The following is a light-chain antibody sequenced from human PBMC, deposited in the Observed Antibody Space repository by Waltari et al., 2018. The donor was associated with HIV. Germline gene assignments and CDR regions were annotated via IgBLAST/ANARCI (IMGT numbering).Light chain of an antibody. Sequence: DIRVTQSPSSLSASVGDRVTITCRASQSISSYLTWYTQKPGTAPKLLMSAASSLQSGVPSRFSGNGSGTDFTLTISSLQPEDFATYYCQQSYGSPFTFGPGSKLHIK. CDR2: AAS. CDR1: QSISSY. J-gene: IGKJ3*01. V-gene: IGKV1-39*01. CDR3: QQSYGSPFT.